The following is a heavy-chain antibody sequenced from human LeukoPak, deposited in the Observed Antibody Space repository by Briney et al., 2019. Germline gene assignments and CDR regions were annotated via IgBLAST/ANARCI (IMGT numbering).Heavy chain of an antibody. CDR3: AGSSLWFGDIPTPDEAWFDP. V-gene: IGHV1-46*01. J-gene: IGHJ5*02. D-gene: IGHD3-10*01. CDR2: INPSGGST. Sequence: ASVKVSCKASGYTFTSYYMHWVRQAPGQGLEWMGIINPSGGSTSYAQKFQGRVTMTRDMSTSTVYMELSSLRSEDTAVYYCAGSSLWFGDIPTPDEAWFDPWGQGTLVTVSS. CDR1: GYTFTSYY.